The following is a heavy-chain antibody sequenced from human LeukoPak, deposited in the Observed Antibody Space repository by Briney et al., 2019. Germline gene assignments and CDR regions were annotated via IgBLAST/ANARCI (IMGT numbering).Heavy chain of an antibody. CDR3: ARRGTGGRSFDI. V-gene: IGHV4-61*01. CDR1: GGSVGSGSYY. J-gene: IGHJ3*02. CDR2: ISYSGST. Sequence: SETLSLTCTVSGGSVGSGSYYWTWIRQPPGKGLEWIGYISYSGSTNFNPSLKSRVTISVDTSKNQFSLNLSSVTAADTAVYYCARRGTGGRSFDIWGQGTMVTVSS. D-gene: IGHD2-8*02.